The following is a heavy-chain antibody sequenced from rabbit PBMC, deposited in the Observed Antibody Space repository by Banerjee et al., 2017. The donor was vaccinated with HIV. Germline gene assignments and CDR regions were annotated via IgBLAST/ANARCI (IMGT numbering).Heavy chain of an antibody. Sequence: QLKETGGGLVQPGGSLTLSCKASGFDFSSYYMSWVRQAPGKGLEWIGAIYASEGSADYASWVNGRFTISDHNAQNTLYLQLTSLTAADTATHFCARDLAGVIGWNFDLWGPGTLVTVS. J-gene: IGHJ4*01. CDR2: IYASEGSA. V-gene: IGHV1S7*01. CDR1: GFDFSSYY. D-gene: IGHD4-1*01. CDR3: ARDLAGVIGWNFDL.